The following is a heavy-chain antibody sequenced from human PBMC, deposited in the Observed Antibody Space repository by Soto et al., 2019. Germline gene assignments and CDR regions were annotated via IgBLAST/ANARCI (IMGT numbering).Heavy chain of an antibody. V-gene: IGHV1-18*01. J-gene: IGHJ6*02. Sequence: QVQVVQSGDEVKKPGASVKVSCKASGYTFTNYGLSWVRQAPGQGLERMGWISGYNGNTKYAEKFQGRVTMTTDTSTSTAHMELRSLRSDDTAVYYCAREGQAPYYDYGMDVWGQGTAVTASS. CDR2: ISGYNGNT. CDR3: AREGQAPYYDYGMDV. CDR1: GYTFTNYG.